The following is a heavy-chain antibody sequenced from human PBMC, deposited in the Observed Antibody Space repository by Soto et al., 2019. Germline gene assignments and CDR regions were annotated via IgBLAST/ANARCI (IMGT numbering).Heavy chain of an antibody. V-gene: IGHV1-2*02. CDR3: AGGGGVGVAGSAAFDM. CDR2: INPATGAA. D-gene: IGHD3-3*01. Sequence: QLHLVQSGAVVKKPGASVTVSCSASGYPVTAYYMHWVRQAPGRGLEWMGGINPATGAAKYTQTFRGRVTLPRDTSTSTGFMELSGLTSEDTAVFYWAGGGGVGVAGSAAFDMWGQGTLVTVSS. J-gene: IGHJ3*02. CDR1: GYPVTAYY.